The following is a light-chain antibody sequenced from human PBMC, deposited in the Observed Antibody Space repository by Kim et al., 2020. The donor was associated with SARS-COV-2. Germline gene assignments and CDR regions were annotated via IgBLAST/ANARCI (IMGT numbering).Light chain of an antibody. J-gene: IGKJ2*02. CDR2: SAS. CDR1: QNINSKY. Sequence: LLLTHSPGTLSLSPGGRATLSCRASQNINSKYLAWYQQKPGQAPRLLMYSASSRATGIPDRFSGVGSGTDFTLIISRVEPEDFAVYYCQQYGGSGPCTFGQGTKLEI. V-gene: IGKV3-20*01. CDR3: QQYGGSGPCT.